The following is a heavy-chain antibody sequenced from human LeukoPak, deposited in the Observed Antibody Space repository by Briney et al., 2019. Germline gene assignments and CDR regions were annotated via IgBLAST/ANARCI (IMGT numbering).Heavy chain of an antibody. V-gene: IGHV1-69*13. CDR3: ARGLVRVVIGGYGMDV. CDR1: GGTFSSYA. D-gene: IGHD3-10*01. J-gene: IGHJ6*02. CDR2: IIPIFGTA. Sequence: SVKVSCKASGGTFSSYAISWVRQAPGQGLEWMGGIIPIFGTANYAQKFQGRVTITADESTSTAYMELSSLRSEDTAVYYCARGLVRVVIGGYGMDVWGQGTTVTVSS.